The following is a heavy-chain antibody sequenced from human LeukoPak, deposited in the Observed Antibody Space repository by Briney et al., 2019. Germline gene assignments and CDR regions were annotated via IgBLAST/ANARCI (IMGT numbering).Heavy chain of an antibody. CDR1: GFTFTTYW. Sequence: GSLRLSCAASGFTFTTYWMSWVRQPPGKGLEWIGEINHSGSTNYNPSLKSRVTISVDTSKNQFSLKLSSVTAADTAVYYCARRKYQRIFDYWGQGTLVTVSS. V-gene: IGHV4-34*01. J-gene: IGHJ4*02. D-gene: IGHD2-2*01. CDR3: ARRKYQRIFDY. CDR2: INHSGST.